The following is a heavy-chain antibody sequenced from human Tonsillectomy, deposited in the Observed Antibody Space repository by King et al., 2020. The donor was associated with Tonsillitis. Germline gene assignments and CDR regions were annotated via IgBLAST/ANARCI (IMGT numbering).Heavy chain of an antibody. J-gene: IGHJ4*02. Sequence: QVQLVESGGGVVQPGTSLRLSCVATGFTFRSYTMHWVRQAPGKGLEWVAAISYDGSNEYYADSVKGRFTISRDNSKNTVYLQMNSLRAEDTAVYYCAGFDSGDYYGGFDYWGQGALVTVSS. CDR1: GFTFRSYT. CDR2: ISYDGSNE. V-gene: IGHV3-30-3*01. CDR3: AGFDSGDYYGGFDY. D-gene: IGHD3-22*01.